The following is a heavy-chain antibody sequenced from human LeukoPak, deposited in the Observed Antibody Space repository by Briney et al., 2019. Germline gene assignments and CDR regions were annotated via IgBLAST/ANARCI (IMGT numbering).Heavy chain of an antibody. CDR1: GFTFSSYG. CDR3: AKGRLVDY. Sequence: PGGSLRLSCAASGFTFSSYGMHWVRQAPGKGLEWVAVISYDGSNKYYADSVKGRFTISRDNSKNTLYLQMNSLRAEDTAVYYCAKGRLVDYWGQGTLVTVSS. CDR2: ISYDGSNK. J-gene: IGHJ4*02. V-gene: IGHV3-30*18. D-gene: IGHD6-19*01.